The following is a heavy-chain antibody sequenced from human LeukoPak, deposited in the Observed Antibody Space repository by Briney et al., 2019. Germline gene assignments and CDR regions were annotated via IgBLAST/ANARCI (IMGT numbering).Heavy chain of an antibody. D-gene: IGHD4-23*01. V-gene: IGHV3-21*01. Sequence: GGSLRFSCAASGFTFSSYSMNWVRQAPGKRLEWVSSISSSSSYIYYADSVKGRFTISRDNAKNSLYLQMNSLRAEDTAVYYCARATPVAQGGMDVWAKGPRSPSP. CDR2: ISSSSSYI. J-gene: IGHJ6*02. CDR1: GFTFSSYS. CDR3: ARATPVAQGGMDV.